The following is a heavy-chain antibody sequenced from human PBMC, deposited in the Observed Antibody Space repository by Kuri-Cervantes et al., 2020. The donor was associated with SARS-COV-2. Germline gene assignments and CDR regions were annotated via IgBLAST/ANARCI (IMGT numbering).Heavy chain of an antibody. CDR2: IYHSGST. D-gene: IGHD5-24*01. Sequence: SETLSLTCTVSGYSISSGYYWGWIRQPPGKGLEWIGSIYHSGSTYYNPSLKSRVSISLDTPKNQFSLTLTSVTAADTAVYYCARGLFGSRDLRKLQRYFDYWGQGTLVTVSS. CDR1: GYSISSGYY. V-gene: IGHV4-38-2*02. J-gene: IGHJ4*02. CDR3: ARGLFGSRDLRKLQRYFDY.